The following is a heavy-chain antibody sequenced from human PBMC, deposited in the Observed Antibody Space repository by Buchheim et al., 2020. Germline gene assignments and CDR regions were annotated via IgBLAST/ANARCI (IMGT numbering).Heavy chain of an antibody. V-gene: IGHV4-39*07. Sequence: QLQLQESGPGLVKPSETLSLTCTVSGGSISSSSYYWGWIRQPPGKGLEWIGSISYSGSTYYNPSLKSRVTVSLDTSQNQFSLNLRSVTAADTAVYYCTRDHGIAVGGAGFDYWGQGTL. J-gene: IGHJ4*02. CDR3: TRDHGIAVGGAGFDY. CDR2: ISYSGST. CDR1: GGSISSSSYY. D-gene: IGHD6-19*01.